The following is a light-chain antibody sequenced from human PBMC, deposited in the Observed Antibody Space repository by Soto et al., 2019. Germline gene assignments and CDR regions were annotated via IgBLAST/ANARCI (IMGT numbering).Light chain of an antibody. CDR3: QTWGTGIRV. Sequence: QSALTQSPSASASLGASVKLTCTLSSGHSTYAIAWHQQQPEKGPRYLMKINSDGSHSKGDGIPDRFSGSRSGAERSLTISSLQSEDEADYYCQTWGTGIRVFGGGTKLTVL. V-gene: IGLV4-69*02. J-gene: IGLJ3*02. CDR2: INSDGSH. CDR1: SGHSTYA.